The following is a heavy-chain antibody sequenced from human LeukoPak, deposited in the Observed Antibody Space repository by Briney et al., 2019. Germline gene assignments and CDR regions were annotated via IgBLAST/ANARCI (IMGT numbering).Heavy chain of an antibody. Sequence: SGTLSLTCTVSGDSISDKYWWRWVRQFPDKGLEWIGEVYRSGGTSYNPSLKSRVTVSIDYSKNQFSLNLRSVTAADTAVYYCGRHANGDSSAAFDLWGQGTMVFVSS. CDR1: GDSISDKYW. CDR2: VYRSGGT. CDR3: GRHANGDSSAAFDL. J-gene: IGHJ3*01. V-gene: IGHV4-4*02. D-gene: IGHD2-8*01.